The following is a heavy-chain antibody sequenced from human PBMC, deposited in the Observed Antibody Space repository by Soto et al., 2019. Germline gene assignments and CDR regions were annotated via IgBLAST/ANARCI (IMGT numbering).Heavy chain of an antibody. CDR2: INHSGST. CDR3: ARYSGSSWLRLPYYYGMDV. J-gene: IGHJ6*02. Sequence: PSETLSLTCAVYGGSFSGYYWSWIRQPPGKGLEWIGEINHSGSTNYNPSLKSRVTISVDTSKNQFSLKLSSVTAADTAVYYCARYSGSSWLRLPYYYGMDVWGQGTTVTVSS. D-gene: IGHD6-13*01. CDR1: GGSFSGYY. V-gene: IGHV4-34*01.